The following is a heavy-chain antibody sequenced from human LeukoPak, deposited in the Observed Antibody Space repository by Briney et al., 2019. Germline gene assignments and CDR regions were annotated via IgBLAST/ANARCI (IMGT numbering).Heavy chain of an antibody. CDR2: IWYGGSNK. Sequence: AVIWYGGSNKYYADSVKGRFTISRDNSKNTLYLQMNSLRAEDTAVYYCARDPRYGYWYFDLWGRGTLVTVSS. D-gene: IGHD3-10*01. J-gene: IGHJ2*01. CDR3: ARDPRYGYWYFDL. V-gene: IGHV3-33*01.